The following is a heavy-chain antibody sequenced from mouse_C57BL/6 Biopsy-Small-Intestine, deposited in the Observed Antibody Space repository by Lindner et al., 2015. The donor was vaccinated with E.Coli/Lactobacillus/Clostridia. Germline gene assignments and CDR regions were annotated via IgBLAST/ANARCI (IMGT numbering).Heavy chain of an antibody. CDR2: INPNNCGT. CDR1: GYTFTDYN. Sequence: VQLQESGPELVKPGASVKIPCKASGYTFTDYNMDWVKQSHGKSLEWIGDINPNNCGTIYNQKFKGKATLTVDKSSSTAYMELRSLTSEDTAVYYCARTLLRYYWYFDVWGTGTTVTVSS. J-gene: IGHJ1*03. CDR3: ARTLLRYYWYFDV. V-gene: IGHV1-18*01. D-gene: IGHD1-1*01.